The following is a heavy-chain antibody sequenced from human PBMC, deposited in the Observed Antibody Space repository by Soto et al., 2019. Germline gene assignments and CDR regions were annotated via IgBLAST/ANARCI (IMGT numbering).Heavy chain of an antibody. V-gene: IGHV3-21*01. CDR3: ARERITFGGVIASKGMDV. CDR2: ISSSSSYI. D-gene: IGHD3-16*02. CDR1: GFTFSSYS. J-gene: IGHJ6*02. Sequence: GGSLRLSCAASGFTFSSYSMNWVRQAPGKGLEWVSSISSSSSYIYYADSVKGRFTISRDNAKNSPYLQMNSLRAEDTAVYYCARERITFGGVIASKGMDVWGQGTTVTVSS.